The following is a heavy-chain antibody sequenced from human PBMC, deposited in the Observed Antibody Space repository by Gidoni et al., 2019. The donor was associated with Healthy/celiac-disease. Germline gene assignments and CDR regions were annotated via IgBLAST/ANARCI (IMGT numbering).Heavy chain of an antibody. J-gene: IGHJ3*02. CDR2: INHSGST. Sequence: QVQLQQWGAGLLKPSETLSLTCAVYGGFFSGYYWSWIRQPPGKGLEWIGEINHSGSTNYNPSLKSRVTISVDTSKNQFSLKLSSVTAADTAVYYCARGITMIVVVPTEAFDIWGQGTMVTVSS. CDR1: GGFFSGYY. CDR3: ARGITMIVVVPTEAFDI. D-gene: IGHD3-22*01. V-gene: IGHV4-34*01.